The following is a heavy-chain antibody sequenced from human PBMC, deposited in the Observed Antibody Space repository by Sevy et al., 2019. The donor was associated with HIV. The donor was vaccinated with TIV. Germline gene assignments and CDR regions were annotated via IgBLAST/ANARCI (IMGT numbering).Heavy chain of an antibody. J-gene: IGHJ6*02. CDR2: IYYSGST. V-gene: IGHV4-39*07. D-gene: IGHD3-22*01. CDR3: AREVVIGGYGMDV. Sequence: SETLSLTCTVSGGSISSSSYDWGWIRQPPGKGLEWIGSIYYSGSTYYNPSLKSRVTISVDTSKNQFSLKLSSVTAADTAVYYCAREVVIGGYGMDVWGQGTTVTVSS. CDR1: GGSISSSSYD.